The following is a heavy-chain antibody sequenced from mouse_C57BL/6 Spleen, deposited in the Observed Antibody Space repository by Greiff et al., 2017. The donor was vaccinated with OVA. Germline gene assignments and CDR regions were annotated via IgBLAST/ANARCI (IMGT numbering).Heavy chain of an antibody. Sequence: VKLQQPGAELVRPGTSVKLSCKASGYTFTSYWMHWVKQRPGQGLEWIGVIDPSDSYTNYNQKFKGKATLTVDTSSSTAYMQLSSLTSEDSAVYYCARGYYGRSRYWYFDVWGTGTTVTVSS. CDR3: ARGYYGRSRYWYFDV. D-gene: IGHD1-1*01. V-gene: IGHV1-59*01. CDR1: GYTFTSYW. CDR2: IDPSDSYT. J-gene: IGHJ1*03.